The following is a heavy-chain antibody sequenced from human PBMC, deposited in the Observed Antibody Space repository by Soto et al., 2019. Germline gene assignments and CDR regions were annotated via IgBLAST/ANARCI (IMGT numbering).Heavy chain of an antibody. CDR1: GYTFTSYY. D-gene: IGHD3-22*01. CDR3: ARASSYYYDSSGFTGFDY. CDR2: INPSGGST. V-gene: IGHV1-46*01. J-gene: IGHJ4*02. Sequence: ASVKVSCKASGYTFTSYYMHWVRQAPGQGLEWMGIINPSGGSTSYAQKFQGRVTMTRDTSTSTVYMELSSLRSEDTAVYYCARASSYYYDSSGFTGFDYWGQGTLVTAPQ.